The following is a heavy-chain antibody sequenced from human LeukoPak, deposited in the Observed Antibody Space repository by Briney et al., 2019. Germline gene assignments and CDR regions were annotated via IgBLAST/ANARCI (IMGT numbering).Heavy chain of an antibody. CDR1: GYTFTSYG. J-gene: IGHJ6*02. CDR3: ARDTITMIVVVITTLPYYYGMDV. CDR2: ISAYNGNT. D-gene: IGHD3-22*01. Sequence: ASVKVSCKASGYTFTSYGISWVRQAPGQGLEWMGWISAYNGNTNYAQKLQGRVTMTTDTSTSTAYMELRSLRSDDTAVYYCARDTITMIVVVITTLPYYYGMDVWRQGTTVTVS. V-gene: IGHV1-18*01.